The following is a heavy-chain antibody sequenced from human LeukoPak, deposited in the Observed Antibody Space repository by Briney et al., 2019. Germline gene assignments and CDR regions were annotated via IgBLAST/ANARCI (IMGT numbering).Heavy chain of an antibody. CDR1: GGSISNYF. Sequence: PSETLSHSCTVSGGSISNYFRSWIRQPPGKGLEWIAYIYYTGSTNYHPSITSQVTISVDTSKNQFSLKLSSVTAADTAVYYCARGYRSGRIDSWGQGTLVTVSS. J-gene: IGHJ4*02. CDR3: ARGYRSGRIDS. V-gene: IGHV4-59*01. CDR2: IYYTGST. D-gene: IGHD6-19*01.